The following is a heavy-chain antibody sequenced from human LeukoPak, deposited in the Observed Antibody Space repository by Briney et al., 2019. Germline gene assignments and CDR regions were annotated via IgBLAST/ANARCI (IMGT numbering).Heavy chain of an antibody. V-gene: IGHV1-46*01. J-gene: IGHJ6*02. CDR2: INPSGGST. D-gene: IGHD6-19*01. Sequence: ASVKVSCKASGYTFTSYYMHWVRQAPGQGLEWMGIINPSGGSTSYAQKFQGRVTMTRDTSTSTVYMELSSLRSEDTAVYYCARDVGQWLVLMTYYYYYGMDVWGQGTTVTVSS. CDR1: GYTFTSYY. CDR3: ARDVGQWLVLMTYYYYYGMDV.